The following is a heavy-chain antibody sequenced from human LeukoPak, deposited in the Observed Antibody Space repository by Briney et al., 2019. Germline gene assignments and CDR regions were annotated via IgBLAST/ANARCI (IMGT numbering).Heavy chain of an antibody. D-gene: IGHD6-19*01. CDR1: GGSIRSYY. V-gene: IGHV4-4*07. Sequence: SETLSLTCTVSGGSIRSYYWSWIRQPAEKGLEWIGRIYISGSTNYNPSLKSRVTMTVDTSKNQFSLKLSSVTAADTAMYYCARAPEFSSGWLLDYWGQGTLVTVSS. CDR2: IYISGST. CDR3: ARAPEFSSGWLLDY. J-gene: IGHJ4*02.